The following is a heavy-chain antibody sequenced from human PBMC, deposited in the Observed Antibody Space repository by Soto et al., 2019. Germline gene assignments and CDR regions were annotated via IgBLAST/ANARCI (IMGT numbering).Heavy chain of an antibody. CDR2: IYPGDSDT. D-gene: IGHD2-15*01. CDR3: SRSFVVVAATPNKYYYYYYMDV. Sequence: GESLKISCKGSGYSFTSYWIGWVRQMPGKGLEWMGSIYPGDSDTRYSPYFQGQVTISADKSISTAYLQWSSLKASDTAMYYCSRSFVVVAATPNKYYYYYYMDVWGKGTTVTVSS. CDR1: GYSFTSYW. V-gene: IGHV5-51*01. J-gene: IGHJ6*03.